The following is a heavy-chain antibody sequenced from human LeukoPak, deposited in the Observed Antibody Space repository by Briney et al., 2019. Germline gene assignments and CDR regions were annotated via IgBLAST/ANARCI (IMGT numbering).Heavy chain of an antibody. D-gene: IGHD3-22*01. CDR2: ISSGSTI. CDR3: ARGSTDSSGYY. CDR1: RFTFSSYE. J-gene: IGHJ4*02. Sequence: GGSLRLSCAASRFTFSSYEMNWVRQAPGKGLEWVSYISSGSTIYYADSVKGRFTISRDNAKNSLYLQMNSLRAKDTAVYYCARGSTDSSGYYWGQGTPVTVSS. V-gene: IGHV3-48*03.